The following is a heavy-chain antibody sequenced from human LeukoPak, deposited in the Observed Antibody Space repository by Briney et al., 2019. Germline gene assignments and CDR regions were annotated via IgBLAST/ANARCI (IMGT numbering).Heavy chain of an antibody. Sequence: GASVKVSCKASGGTFSSYAISWVRQAPGQGLEWMGGIIPIFGTANYAQKFQGRVTITADESTSTAYMELSSLRSEDTAVYYCARVASRTAKNWYLDLWGRGTLVTVSS. CDR1: GGTFSSYA. J-gene: IGHJ2*01. CDR3: ARVASRTAKNWYLDL. D-gene: IGHD1/OR15-1a*01. V-gene: IGHV1-69*13. CDR2: IIPIFGTA.